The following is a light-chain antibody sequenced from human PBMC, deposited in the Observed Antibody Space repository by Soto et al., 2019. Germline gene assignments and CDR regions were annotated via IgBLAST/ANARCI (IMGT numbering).Light chain of an antibody. CDR3: QQYNTWPPALT. CDR1: QSVSSN. Sequence: EIVMTQSPATLSVSPGERATLSCRASQSVSSNLAWYPQKPGQAPRLLIYVASTRATGIPARFSGSGSGTEFTLTISILQSEDFAVYYCQQYNTWPPALTFGGGTKVEIK. V-gene: IGKV3-15*01. CDR2: VAS. J-gene: IGKJ4*01.